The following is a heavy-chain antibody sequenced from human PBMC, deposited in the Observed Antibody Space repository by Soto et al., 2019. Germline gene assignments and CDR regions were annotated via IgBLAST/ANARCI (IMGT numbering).Heavy chain of an antibody. CDR1: GYTFTSYA. Sequence: QVQLVQSGAEVKKPGASVKVSCKASGYTFTSYAMHWVRQAPGQRLEWMGWINAGNGNTKYSQKVQGRVTNNRDTSASTAYMQLCSLRSEDTAVYYCARVYGSTKTDDAFDIWGQGTIVAVAS. CDR2: INAGNGNT. J-gene: IGHJ3*02. D-gene: IGHD2-2*02. V-gene: IGHV1-3*01. CDR3: ARVYGSTKTDDAFDI.